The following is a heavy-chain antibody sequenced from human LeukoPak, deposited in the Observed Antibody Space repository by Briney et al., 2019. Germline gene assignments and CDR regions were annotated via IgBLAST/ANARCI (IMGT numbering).Heavy chain of an antibody. Sequence: SSVKVSCKASGGTFSSYAISWVRQAPGQGLEWMGGIIPIFGTANYAQKFQGRVTITADKSTSTAYMELSSLRSEDTAVYYCARGNCSGGSCYYYYMDVWGKGTTVTVSS. CDR1: GGTFSSYA. J-gene: IGHJ6*03. CDR3: ARGNCSGGSCYYYYMDV. V-gene: IGHV1-69*06. CDR2: IIPIFGTA. D-gene: IGHD2-15*01.